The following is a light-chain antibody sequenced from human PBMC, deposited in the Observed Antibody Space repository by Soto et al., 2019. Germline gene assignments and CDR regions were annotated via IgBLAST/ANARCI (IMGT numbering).Light chain of an antibody. V-gene: IGKV1-5*02. CDR3: QEYNTYSWA. J-gene: IGKJ1*01. CDR1: QSINRW. Sequence: DSPIRESPSGLSATRRDNVSSICRASQSINRWLAWYQQKPGRAPKLLIYDASSLQSGVPSRFSGSGSGTEFALTITSLQPDDFATYHCQEYNTYSWAFGQGTKVDIK. CDR2: DAS.